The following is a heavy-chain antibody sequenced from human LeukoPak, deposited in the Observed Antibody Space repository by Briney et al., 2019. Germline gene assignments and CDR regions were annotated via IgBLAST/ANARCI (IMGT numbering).Heavy chain of an antibody. CDR1: GFTFNNAW. J-gene: IGHJ4*02. V-gene: IGHV3-7*01. CDR3: ANLGYSD. Sequence: GGSLRLSCAASGFTFNNAWMSWVRQAPGKGLEWVATIKDDGSDRYYVDSVKGRFTISRDTAKKSLYLQMNSLRVEDTAVYYCANLGYSDGGQGTLVTVPS. D-gene: IGHD5-12*01. CDR2: IKDDGSDR.